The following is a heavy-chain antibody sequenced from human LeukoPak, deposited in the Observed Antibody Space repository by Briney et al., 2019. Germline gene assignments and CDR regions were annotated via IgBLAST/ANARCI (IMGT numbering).Heavy chain of an antibody. Sequence: AGGSLRLSCAASGFTFSDYYMSWIRQAPGKGLEWVSYISSSGSTIYYADSVKGRFTISRDNAKNSLYLQMNSLRAEDTAVYYCTKENYGDATGGRFQHWGQGTLVSVCS. D-gene: IGHD4-17*01. CDR1: GFTFSDYY. J-gene: IGHJ1*01. CDR2: ISSSGSTI. CDR3: TKENYGDATGGRFQH. V-gene: IGHV3-11*01.